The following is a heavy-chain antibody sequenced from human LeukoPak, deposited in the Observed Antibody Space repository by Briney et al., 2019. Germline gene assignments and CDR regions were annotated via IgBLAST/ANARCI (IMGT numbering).Heavy chain of an antibody. J-gene: IGHJ5*02. Sequence: SETLSLTCTVSGYSISSGYYWSWIRQPPGKGLEWLGYTSYSGSTNYNPSLKSRVTMSIDMSKNQFSLKLSSVTAADTAVYYCAGYSTGIFAVDPWGQGTLVTVSS. CDR1: GYSISSGYY. CDR3: AGYSTGIFAVDP. CDR2: TSYSGST. D-gene: IGHD2-15*01. V-gene: IGHV4-61*01.